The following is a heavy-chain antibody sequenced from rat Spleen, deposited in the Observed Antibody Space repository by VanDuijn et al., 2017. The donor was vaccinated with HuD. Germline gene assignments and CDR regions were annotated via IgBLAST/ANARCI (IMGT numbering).Heavy chain of an antibody. CDR1: GFTFSDYN. CDR3: ARHRIYYSSYVYAFDY. CDR2: IIYDGSRT. J-gene: IGHJ2*01. V-gene: IGHV5S10*01. D-gene: IGHD1-2*01. Sequence: EVQLVESGGGLVQPGRSLKLSCAASGFTFSDYNMAWVRQSPKKGLEWVATIIYDGSRTFYRDSVKGRFIISRDNAKNTLYLQMDSLRSEDTATYYCARHRIYYSSYVYAFDYWGQGVMVTVSS.